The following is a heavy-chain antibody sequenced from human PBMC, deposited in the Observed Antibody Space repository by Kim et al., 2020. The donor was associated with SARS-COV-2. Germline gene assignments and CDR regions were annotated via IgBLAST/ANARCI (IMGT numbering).Heavy chain of an antibody. CDR1: GFTFNNSA. V-gene: IGHV3-23*01. CDR3: AKALSGSPVAANNY. J-gene: IGHJ4*02. CDR2: ISGGGETT. Sequence: GGSLRLSCIASGFTFNNSAMNWVRQAPGKGLEWVSVISGGGETTFYAASVKGRFTISRDNSNYTLYLQMTSLKAEDTAVYYCAKALSGSPVAANNYWGQGTLVTVSS. D-gene: IGHD2-21*02.